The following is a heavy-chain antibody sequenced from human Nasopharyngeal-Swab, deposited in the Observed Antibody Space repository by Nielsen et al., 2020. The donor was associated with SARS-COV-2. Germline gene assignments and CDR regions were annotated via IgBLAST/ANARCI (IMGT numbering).Heavy chain of an antibody. CDR2: ISSDGSDK. Sequence: GGSLRLSCVASRFTFSRWPMHWARQAPGKGLEWVTVISSDGSDKQYVDSVKGRFTISRDNSKNTLYLQVKSLRADDTGVYYCVKDRGAHSVVVVAASWGQGTLVTVSS. CDR1: RFTFSRWP. J-gene: IGHJ4*02. CDR3: VKDRGAHSVVVVAAS. V-gene: IGHV3-30*18. D-gene: IGHD2-15*01.